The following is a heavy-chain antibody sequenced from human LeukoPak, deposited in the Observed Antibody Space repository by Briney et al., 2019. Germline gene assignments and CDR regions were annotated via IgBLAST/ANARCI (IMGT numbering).Heavy chain of an antibody. Sequence: GGSLRLSCAASGFTFSSYWMSWVRQAPGKGLEWVANIKQDGSEKYYVDSVKGRFTISRDNAKNTLYLQMNSLRAEDTAVYYCVRSAFLATEFYFDYWGHGTLVTVSS. V-gene: IGHV3-7*01. CDR2: IKQDGSEK. CDR1: GFTFSSYW. J-gene: IGHJ4*01. D-gene: IGHD5-24*01. CDR3: VRSAFLATEFYFDY.